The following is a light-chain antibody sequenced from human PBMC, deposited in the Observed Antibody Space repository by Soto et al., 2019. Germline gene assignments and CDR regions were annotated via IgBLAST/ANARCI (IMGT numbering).Light chain of an antibody. CDR1: QSVSSY. CDR2: DAF. CDR3: QHRSNWSWT. Sequence: EIVLTQSPATLSLSPGERATLSCRASQSVSSYLAWYQQKPGQAPRLLINDAFNRATGIPARFSGSGSGTDFTLTISSLEPEDFAVYYCQHRSNWSWTFGQGTKVEIK. V-gene: IGKV3-11*01. J-gene: IGKJ1*01.